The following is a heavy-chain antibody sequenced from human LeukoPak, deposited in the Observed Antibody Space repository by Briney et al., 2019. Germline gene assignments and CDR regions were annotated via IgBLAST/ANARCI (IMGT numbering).Heavy chain of an antibody. D-gene: IGHD4-17*01. J-gene: IGHJ3*02. CDR2: IKQDGSQK. V-gene: IGHV3-7*05. CDR3: ARDPTVTNFHDAFDI. Sequence: GSLRLSCAASGFSFSSYGMHWVRQAPGKGLEWVATIKQDGSQKEYVDSVKGRFTISRDNAKNSLYLQMNSLRPEDTAVYYCARDPTVTNFHDAFDIWGQGTMVTVSS. CDR1: GFSFSSYG.